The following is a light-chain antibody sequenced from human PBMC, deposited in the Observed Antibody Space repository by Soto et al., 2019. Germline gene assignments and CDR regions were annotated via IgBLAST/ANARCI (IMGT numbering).Light chain of an antibody. CDR1: QSVSNN. CDR3: QQRFNWPPLT. Sequence: EIVLTQSPVTLSLSPGERATLSCRASQSVSNNLAWYQQKPGQAPRLLIYDASNRAAGIPARFSGSGSGTDFTLTISSLEPEDFVVYYCQQRFNWPPLTFGGGTKVEIK. CDR2: DAS. V-gene: IGKV3-11*01. J-gene: IGKJ4*01.